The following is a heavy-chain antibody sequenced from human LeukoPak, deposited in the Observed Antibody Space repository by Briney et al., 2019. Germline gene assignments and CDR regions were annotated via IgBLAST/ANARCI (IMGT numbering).Heavy chain of an antibody. CDR3: ATPWFGVYYFDY. CDR2: FDPEDGET. D-gene: IGHD3-10*01. J-gene: IGHJ4*02. Sequence: GASVKVSCKVSGYTLTELSMHWVRQAPGKGLEWMGGFDPEDGETIYAQKFQGRVTMTEDTSTDTAYMELSSLRSEDTAVYYCATPWFGVYYFDYWGQGTLVTVSS. V-gene: IGHV1-24*01. CDR1: GYTLTELS.